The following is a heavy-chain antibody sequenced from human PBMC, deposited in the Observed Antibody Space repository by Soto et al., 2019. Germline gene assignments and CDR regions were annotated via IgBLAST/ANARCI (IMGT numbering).Heavy chain of an antibody. V-gene: IGHV4-39*01. CDR2: IYYSGST. CDR3: ARHYPYDSSGYHPPFV. D-gene: IGHD3-22*01. CDR1: GGSISSSSYY. Sequence: SETLSLTCTVSGGSISSSSYYWGWIRQPPGKGLEWIGSIYYSGSTYYNPSLKSRVTISVDTSKNQFSLKLSSVTAADTAVYYCARHYPYDSSGYHPPFVWGQGTLVT. J-gene: IGHJ4*02.